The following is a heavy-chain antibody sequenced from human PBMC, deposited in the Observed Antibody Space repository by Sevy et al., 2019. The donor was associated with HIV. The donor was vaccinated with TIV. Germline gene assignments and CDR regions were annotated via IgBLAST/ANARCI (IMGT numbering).Heavy chain of an antibody. CDR3: AKEIHSSGWYESAFDI. CDR2: ISGSGGST. J-gene: IGHJ3*02. V-gene: IGHV3-23*01. CDR1: GFTFSSYG. D-gene: IGHD6-19*01. Sequence: GGSLRLSCAASGFTFSSYGMSWVRQAPGKGLEWVSAISGSGGSTYYADSVKGRFTISRDNSKNTLYLQMNSLRAEDTAVYYCAKEIHSSGWYESAFDIWGQGTMVTVSS.